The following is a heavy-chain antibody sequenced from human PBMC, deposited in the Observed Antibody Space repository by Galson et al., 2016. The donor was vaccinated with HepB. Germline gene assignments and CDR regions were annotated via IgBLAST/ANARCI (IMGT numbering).Heavy chain of an antibody. CDR2: IWYDGNNK. D-gene: IGHD3-16*01. V-gene: IGHV3-33*01. J-gene: IGHJ4*02. Sequence: HWVRQAPGKGLEWVAFIWYDGNNKNYADSVKGRFTISRDKSKNTLYLQMNSLKVEDTAVYYCARQGDTIGQFYYWGQGTLVTVSS. CDR3: ARQGDTIGQFYY.